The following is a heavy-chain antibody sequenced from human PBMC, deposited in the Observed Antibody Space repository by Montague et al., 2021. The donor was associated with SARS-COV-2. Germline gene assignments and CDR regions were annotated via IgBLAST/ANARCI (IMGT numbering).Heavy chain of an antibody. CDR3: AREEASDYPDAFDL. Sequence: SLRLSCAASGFEFSRYWIHWVRQVPGKGLVWLSSIKNDGRTTGYADSVKGRFTISRDNAKNTVYLRISSVTVDDTALYYCAREEASDYPDAFDLWGQGTLVTVSS. V-gene: IGHV3-74*01. J-gene: IGHJ3*01. D-gene: IGHD3-16*01. CDR1: GFEFSRYW. CDR2: IKNDGRTT.